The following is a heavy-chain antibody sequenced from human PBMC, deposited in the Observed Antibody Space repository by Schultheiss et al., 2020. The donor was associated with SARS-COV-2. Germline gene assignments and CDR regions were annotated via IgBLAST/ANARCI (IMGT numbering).Heavy chain of an antibody. J-gene: IGHJ4*02. V-gene: IGHV3-23*01. Sequence: GGSLRLSCAASGFTFSDYYMSWIRQAPGKGLEWVSAISGSGGSTYYADSVKGRFTISRDNSKNTLYLQMNSLRAEDTAVYYCARDRTFDYWGQGTLVTVSS. CDR1: GFTFSDYY. CDR3: ARDRTFDY. CDR2: ISGSGGST.